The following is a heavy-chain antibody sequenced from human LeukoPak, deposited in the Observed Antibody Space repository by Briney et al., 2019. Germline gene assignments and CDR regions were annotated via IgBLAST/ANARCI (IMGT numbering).Heavy chain of an antibody. D-gene: IGHD2-2*01. V-gene: IGHV3-7*01. Sequence: GGSLRLSCAASGFTFSSSWMSWVRQAPGKGLEWVANIIEDGSAQYYVGSVRGRFTISRDNAKNSLYLQMNSLRGEDTAVYYCARDLFSCTSNSCYVYWGQGTLVTVSS. CDR3: ARDLFSCTSNSCYVY. J-gene: IGHJ4*02. CDR1: GFTFSSSW. CDR2: IIEDGSAQ.